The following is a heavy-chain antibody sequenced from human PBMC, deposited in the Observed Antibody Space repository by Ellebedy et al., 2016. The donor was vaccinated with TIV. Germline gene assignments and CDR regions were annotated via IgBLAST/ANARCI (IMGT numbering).Heavy chain of an antibody. CDR2: INSDGSST. D-gene: IGHD5-12*01. V-gene: IGHV3-74*01. CDR3: ARDLRGGHSGYLLGY. CDR1: GFTFSTYW. J-gene: IGHJ4*02. Sequence: GESLKISCAASGFTFSTYWMHWARQAPGKGLEWVSRINSDGSSTNYADSVKGRFTISRGNTKNTLYLQMNSLRVEDTAVYYCARDLRGGHSGYLLGYWGQGTLVTVSS.